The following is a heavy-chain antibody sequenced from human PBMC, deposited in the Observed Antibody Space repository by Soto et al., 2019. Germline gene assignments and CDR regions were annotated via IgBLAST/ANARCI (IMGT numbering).Heavy chain of an antibody. CDR3: ARDFSGWFGYWFDP. D-gene: IGHD6-19*01. CDR2: IYYSGST. V-gene: IGHV4-59*01. CDR1: GGSISSYY. J-gene: IGHJ5*02. Sequence: QVQLQESGPGLVKPSETLSLTCTVSGGSISSYYWSWIRQPPGKGLEWIGYIYYSGSTNYNPSLKSRVTISVDTSKNQFSLKLSSVTAADTAVYYCARDFSGWFGYWFDPWGQGTLVTVSS.